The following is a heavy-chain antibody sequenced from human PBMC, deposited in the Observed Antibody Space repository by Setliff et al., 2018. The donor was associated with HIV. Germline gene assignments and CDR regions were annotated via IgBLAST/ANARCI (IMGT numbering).Heavy chain of an antibody. Sequence: GASVKVSCKASGYTFTGYYLHWVRLAPGQGLEWMGRINPNNGGTNYAQRFQGRVTMTWDTSISTAYVELSRLRSDDTAVYYCAVYSSSWFRYYGMDVWGQGTTVTVSS. V-gene: IGHV1-2*06. CDR3: AVYSSSWFRYYGMDV. CDR2: INPNNGGT. D-gene: IGHD6-13*01. CDR1: GYTFTGYY. J-gene: IGHJ6*02.